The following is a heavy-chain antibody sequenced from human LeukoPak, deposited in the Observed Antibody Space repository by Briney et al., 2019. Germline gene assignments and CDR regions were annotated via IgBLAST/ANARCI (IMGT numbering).Heavy chain of an antibody. D-gene: IGHD3-3*01. J-gene: IGHJ6*03. CDR2: ISSSGSTI. CDR1: GFTFSDYY. Sequence: PGGSLRLSCAASGFTFSDYYMSWIRQAPGKGLEWVSYISSSGSTIYYADSVKGRFTISRDNAKNSVYLQMNSLRAEDTAVYYCARGDITIFGVVQEYYYYYMDVWGKGTTVTVSS. CDR3: ARGDITIFGVVQEYYYYYMDV. V-gene: IGHV3-11*04.